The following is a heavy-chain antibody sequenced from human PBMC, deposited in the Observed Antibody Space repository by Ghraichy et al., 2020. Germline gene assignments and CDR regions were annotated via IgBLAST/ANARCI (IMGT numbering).Heavy chain of an antibody. CDR2: IYYSGST. V-gene: IGHV4-39*05. J-gene: IGHJ3*02. CDR3: LTMVRGVIIPAFDI. CDR1: GGSISSSSYY. D-gene: IGHD3-10*01. Sequence: SETPSLTCTVSGGSISSSSYYWGWIRQPPGKGLEWIGSIYYSGSTYYNPSLKSRVTISVDTSKNQFSLKLSSVTAADTAVYYCLTMVRGVIIPAFDIWGQGTMVTVSS.